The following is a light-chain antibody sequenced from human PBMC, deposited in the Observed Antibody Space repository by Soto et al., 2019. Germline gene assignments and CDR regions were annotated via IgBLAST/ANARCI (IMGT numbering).Light chain of an antibody. J-gene: IGKJ1*01. CDR1: QSIRYY. V-gene: IGKV1-5*01. CDR2: GAS. Sequence: DIQLTQSPPTLSASVGVRVTITCRASQSIRYYLAWYQQMPGKAPKLLIYGASSLQSGVPSRFSGSGSGTEFTLTISSLQPDDFATYFCQHHNSYSQTFGQGTKVEIK. CDR3: QHHNSYSQT.